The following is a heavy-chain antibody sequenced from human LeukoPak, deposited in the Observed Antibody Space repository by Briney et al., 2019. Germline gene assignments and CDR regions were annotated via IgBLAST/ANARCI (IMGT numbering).Heavy chain of an antibody. CDR2: ISGSGSGT. CDR3: ATHGSAHYYMDV. J-gene: IGHJ6*03. CDR1: GFTFGSYA. V-gene: IGHV3-23*01. Sequence: GSLRLSCAASGFTFGSYAMSWVRQAPGKGLEWVSGISGSGSGTYYADSVKGRFTISRVNSKNTLHLQMNSLRAEDTAVYYCATHGSAHYYMDVWGKGTTVTISS. D-gene: IGHD2-2*03.